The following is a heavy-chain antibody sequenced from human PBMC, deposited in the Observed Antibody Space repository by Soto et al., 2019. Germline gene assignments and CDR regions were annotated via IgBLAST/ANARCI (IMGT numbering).Heavy chain of an antibody. CDR2: IYYSGST. V-gene: IGHV4-31*03. CDR3: ARDRDNGESRNLDY. Sequence: SETLSLTCTFSGGSISSGGYYWSWIRQHPGKGLEWIGYIYYSGSTYYNPSLKSRVTISVDTSKNQFSLKLSSVTAADTAVYYCARDRDNGESRNLDYWGQGTLVTVSS. CDR1: GGSISSGGYY. D-gene: IGHD4-17*01. J-gene: IGHJ4*02.